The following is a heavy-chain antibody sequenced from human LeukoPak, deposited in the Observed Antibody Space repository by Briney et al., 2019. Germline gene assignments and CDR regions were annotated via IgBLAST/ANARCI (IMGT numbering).Heavy chain of an antibody. V-gene: IGHV3-15*01. CDR3: TAYGVDYDILTGYPYYFDY. D-gene: IGHD3-9*01. J-gene: IGHJ4*02. CDR2: IKSKTDGGTT. Sequence: GGSLRLSCAASGFTFSSYAMHWVRQAPGKGLEWVGRIKSKTDGGTTDYAAPVKGRFTISRDDSKNTLYLQMNSLKTEDTAVYYCTAYGVDYDILTGYPYYFDYWGQGTLVTVPS. CDR1: GFTFSSYA.